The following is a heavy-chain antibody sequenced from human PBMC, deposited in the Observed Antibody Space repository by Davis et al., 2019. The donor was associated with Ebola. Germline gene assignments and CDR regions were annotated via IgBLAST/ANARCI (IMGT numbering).Heavy chain of an antibody. CDR2: ITSPGGTV. CDR3: ARAGRNCTGNSCYSGDYFDQ. Sequence: PGGSLRLSCAASGFTFSDAYMSWTRQAPGKGLEWVSSITSPGGTVRTADSVKGRFTISRDNAKRSLYLHMDSLRAEDTAVYYCARAGRNCTGNSCYSGDYFDQWGQGTLVTVSA. CDR1: GFTFSDAY. D-gene: IGHD2-15*01. J-gene: IGHJ4*02. V-gene: IGHV3-11*01.